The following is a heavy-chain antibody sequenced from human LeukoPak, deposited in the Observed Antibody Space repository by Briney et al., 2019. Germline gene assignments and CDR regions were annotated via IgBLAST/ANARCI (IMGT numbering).Heavy chain of an antibody. CDR2: INTNTGNP. D-gene: IGHD1-26*01. J-gene: IGHJ4*02. CDR3: ARTLLSQWELLGSFDY. V-gene: IGHV7-4-1*02. CDR1: GYTFRNYG. Sequence: GASVKVSCKASGYTFRNYGMNWVRQAPGQGLEWMGWINTNTGNPTYAQGFTGRFVFSLDTSVSTAYLQISSLKAEDTAVYYCARTLLSQWELLGSFDYWGQGTLVTVSS.